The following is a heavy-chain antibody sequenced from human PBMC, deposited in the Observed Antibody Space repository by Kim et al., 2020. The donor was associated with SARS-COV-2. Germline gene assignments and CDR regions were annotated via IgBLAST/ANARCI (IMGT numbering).Heavy chain of an antibody. CDR3: AKSMLPTTDGCFDS. CDR1: GFTFGDYS. Sequence: GGSLRLSCAASGFTFGDYSMHWVRQAPGKGLEWLSSISSSSSYIYYADSVKGRFTISRDNAKSSLYLQMNSLRAEDTAIYYCAKSMLPTTDGCFDSWGQGTLVTVSS. J-gene: IGHJ4*02. V-gene: IGHV3-21*01. D-gene: IGHD2-8*01. CDR2: ISSSSSYI.